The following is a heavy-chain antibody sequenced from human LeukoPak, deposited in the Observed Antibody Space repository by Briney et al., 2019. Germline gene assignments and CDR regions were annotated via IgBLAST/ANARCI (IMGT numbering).Heavy chain of an antibody. D-gene: IGHD1-14*01. Sequence: SETVTLPCTVSGVSISTYYWSWIRQPPGKGLEWLGYIYSSGSTYYNPSLKSRVTISVDTSKKQFSLKLSSVTAADTAVYYCAREGTTHTGVDQWGQETLVSVSS. CDR2: IYSSGST. CDR3: AREGTTHTGVDQ. CDR1: GVSISTYY. J-gene: IGHJ4*02. V-gene: IGHV4-59*01.